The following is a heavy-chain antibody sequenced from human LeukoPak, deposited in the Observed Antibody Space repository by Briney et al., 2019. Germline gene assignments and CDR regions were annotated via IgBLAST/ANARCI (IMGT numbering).Heavy chain of an antibody. CDR3: AREKDYDSSGYYLDY. J-gene: IGHJ4*02. D-gene: IGHD3-22*01. CDR2: IIPILGIA. Sequence: ASVKLSCKASGGTFSSYAISWVRQAPGQGLEWMGRIIPILGIANYAQKFQGRVTITADKSTSTAYMELSSLRSEDTAVYYCAREKDYDSSGYYLDYWGQGTLVTVSS. CDR1: GGTFSSYA. V-gene: IGHV1-69*04.